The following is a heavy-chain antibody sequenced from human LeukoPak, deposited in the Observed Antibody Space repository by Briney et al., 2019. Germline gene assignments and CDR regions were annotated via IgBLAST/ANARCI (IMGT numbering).Heavy chain of an antibody. V-gene: IGHV3-48*03. CDR1: GFTFSSYE. CDR2: ISSSGSTI. CDR3: ARRRGYSYGLGYMDV. Sequence: GGSLRLSCAASGFTFSSYEMNWVRQAPGKGLEWVSYISSSGSTIYYADSVKGRFTISRDNAKNSLYLQMNSLRAEDTAVYYCARRRGYSYGLGYMDVWGKGTTVTVSS. J-gene: IGHJ6*03. D-gene: IGHD5-18*01.